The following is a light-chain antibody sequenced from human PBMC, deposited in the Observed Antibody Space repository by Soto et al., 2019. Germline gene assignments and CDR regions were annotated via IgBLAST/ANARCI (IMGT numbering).Light chain of an antibody. V-gene: IGKV3-20*01. Sequence: EIVLTQSPGTLSLSPGERVTLSCRASQSVTNTYLAWYQQKPGQAPRLLIYDASTRATGIPDRFSGSGSGTDFTLTISSLELEDFAVYYCQQYGRSPGLLTFGPGTKVDIK. CDR1: QSVTNTY. J-gene: IGKJ3*01. CDR3: QQYGRSPGLLT. CDR2: DAS.